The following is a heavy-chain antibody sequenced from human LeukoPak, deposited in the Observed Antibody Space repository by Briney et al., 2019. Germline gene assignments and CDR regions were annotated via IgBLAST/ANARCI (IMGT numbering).Heavy chain of an antibody. J-gene: IGHJ4*02. CDR2: IYTSGST. V-gene: IGHV4-4*07. D-gene: IGHD6-13*01. Sequence: SETLSLTCTVSGGSISSYYWSWIRQPAGKGLEWIGRIYTSGSTNYNPSLKSRVTMSVDTSKNQFSLKLSSVTAADMAVYYCARDRGIAAAGPFDYWGQGTLVTVSS. CDR3: ARDRGIAAAGPFDY. CDR1: GGSISSYY.